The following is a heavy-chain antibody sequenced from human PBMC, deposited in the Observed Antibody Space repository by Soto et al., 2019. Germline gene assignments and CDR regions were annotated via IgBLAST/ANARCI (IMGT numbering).Heavy chain of an antibody. CDR2: IYWDDDK. J-gene: IGHJ6*02. D-gene: IGHD2-21*02. V-gene: IGHV2-5*02. CDR3: AHSRCGGDCLQSYSSHYYYGMDV. Sequence: QITLKESGPSLVKPTQTLTLTCTFSGFSLSTGGVGVGWIRQPPGKALEWLALIYWDDDKPYSPSLRSRLTVTKDTSKNQGVLTMTNMDPVDTATYYCAHSRCGGDCLQSYSSHYYYGMDVWGQGTTVTVSS. CDR1: GFSLSTGGVG.